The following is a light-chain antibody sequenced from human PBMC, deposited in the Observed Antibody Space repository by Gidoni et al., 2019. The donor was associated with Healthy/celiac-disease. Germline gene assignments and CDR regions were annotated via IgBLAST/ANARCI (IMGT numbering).Light chain of an antibody. CDR3: QQYDSSPHTWT. J-gene: IGKJ1*01. CDR2: GAS. CDR1: QSVSSSY. Sequence: EIVLTQSPGTLSLSPGERATLSCRASQSVSSSYLAWYQQKPGQAPRLLIYGASSRATGIPDRFSGSGSGTDFTLTINRLEPEDFAVYYCQQYDSSPHTWTFGQGTKVEIK. V-gene: IGKV3-20*01.